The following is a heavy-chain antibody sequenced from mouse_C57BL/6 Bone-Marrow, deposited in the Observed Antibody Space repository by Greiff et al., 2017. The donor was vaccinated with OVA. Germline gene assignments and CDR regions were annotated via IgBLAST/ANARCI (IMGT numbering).Heavy chain of an antibody. CDR1: GFTFSSYT. D-gene: IGHD1-1*01. CDR3: ARRPGSRPAWFAY. Sequence: EVKLMESGGGLVKPGGSLKLSCAASGFTFSSYTMSWVRQTPEKRLEWVATISGGGGNTYYPDSVKGRFTISSDNAKNTLYLQMSSLRSEDTALYYCARRPGSRPAWFAYWGQGTLVTVSA. J-gene: IGHJ3*01. CDR2: ISGGGGNT. V-gene: IGHV5-9*01.